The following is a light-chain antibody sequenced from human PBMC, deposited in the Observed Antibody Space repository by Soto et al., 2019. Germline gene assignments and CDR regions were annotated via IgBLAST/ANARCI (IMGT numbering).Light chain of an antibody. CDR3: QQYDNWPRT. CDR1: QSVSSY. V-gene: IGKV3-15*01. Sequence: EIVMTQSPATLSVSPGERATLSCRASQSVSSYLAWHQQKPGQAPRLLIYGASTRAAGIPARFSGXXXXXDXXLTINSLQSEDFAVYYCQQYDNWPRTFGPGTKVEIK. J-gene: IGKJ1*01. CDR2: GAS.